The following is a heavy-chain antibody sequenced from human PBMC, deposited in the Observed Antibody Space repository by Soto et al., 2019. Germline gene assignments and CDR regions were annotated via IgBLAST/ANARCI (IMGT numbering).Heavy chain of an antibody. CDR3: ARDCMVTYYYYLMDV. J-gene: IGHJ6*02. D-gene: IGHD5-18*01. Sequence: WTWIRQPPGKGLEWIGYIYYSGRNNYNPSLKSRVTISVDTSKNQFSLTLSSVTAADTAVYYCARDCMVTYYYYLMDVWGQGTTVTVSS. V-gene: IGHV4-59*01. CDR2: IYYSGRN.